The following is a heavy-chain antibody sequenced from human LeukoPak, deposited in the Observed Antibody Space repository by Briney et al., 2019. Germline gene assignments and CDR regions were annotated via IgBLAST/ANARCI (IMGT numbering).Heavy chain of an antibody. CDR3: ATTFRGVIITRLDY. CDR2: ISHDEKNK. J-gene: IGHJ4*02. V-gene: IGHV3-30*04. CDR1: GFSFSGYA. Sequence: GGSLRLSCAPSGFSFSGYAMHWVRRTPGTGLEWVAVISHDEKNKFYAESVKGRFTISRDNSKNTLFLEMNSLRPEDTAFYYCATTFRGVIITRLDYWGQGTLVTVSS. D-gene: IGHD3-10*01.